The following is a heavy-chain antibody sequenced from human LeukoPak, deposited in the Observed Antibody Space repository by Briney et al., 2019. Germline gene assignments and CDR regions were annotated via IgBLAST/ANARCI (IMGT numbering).Heavy chain of an antibody. J-gene: IGHJ6*02. Sequence: GGSLRLSCAASGFTFSSYAMHWVRQAPGKGLEWVAVISYDGSNKYYADSVKGRFTISRDNSKNTLYLQMNSLRAGDTAVYYCARDFFDYGGSNCSGGSCYYYYGMDVWGQGTTVTVSS. CDR2: ISYDGSNK. CDR1: GFTFSSYA. CDR3: ARDFFDYGGSNCSGGSCYYYYGMDV. D-gene: IGHD2-15*01. V-gene: IGHV3-30*04.